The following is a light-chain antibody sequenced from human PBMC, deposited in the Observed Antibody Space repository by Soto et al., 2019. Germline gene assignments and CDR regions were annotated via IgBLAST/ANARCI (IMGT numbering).Light chain of an antibody. Sequence: QSALTQPRSVSGSPGQSVTISCTGTSSDVGDYNYVSWYQHHPGKAPKLMIYDVNRRPSGVPDRFSGSKSDNTASLTISGLQAEDEAEYYCCSYAGSYTWVFGGGTKLTVL. CDR2: DVN. CDR1: SSDVGDYNY. J-gene: IGLJ3*02. CDR3: CSYAGSYTWV. V-gene: IGLV2-11*01.